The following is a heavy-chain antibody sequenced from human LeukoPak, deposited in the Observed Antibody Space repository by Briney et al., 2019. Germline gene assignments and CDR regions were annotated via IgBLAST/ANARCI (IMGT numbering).Heavy chain of an antibody. Sequence: PGGSQSLSCAASGFTFDDYGMSWVRQAPGKGLEWVSGINWNGGSTGYADSVKGRFTISRDNAKNSLYLQMNSLRAEDTALYYCSRAPGGTGDYWGQGTLVTVSS. V-gene: IGHV3-20*04. D-gene: IGHD2-15*01. CDR2: INWNGGST. CDR1: GFTFDDYG. CDR3: SRAPGGTGDY. J-gene: IGHJ4*02.